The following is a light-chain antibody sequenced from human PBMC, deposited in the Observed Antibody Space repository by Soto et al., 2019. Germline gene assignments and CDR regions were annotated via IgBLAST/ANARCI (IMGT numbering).Light chain of an antibody. V-gene: IGKV4-1*01. J-gene: IGKJ4*01. CDR3: QQYYSTPLT. CDR2: WAS. Sequence: DIVMTQSPDSLTVSLGERATINCKSNQSVLYISDNMSYLAWYQQRPGQPPKLLIYWASTRESGVPDRFSGSGSGTDFTLTISSLQAEDVAVYYCQQYYSTPLTFGGGTKVDIK. CDR1: QSVLYISDNMSY.